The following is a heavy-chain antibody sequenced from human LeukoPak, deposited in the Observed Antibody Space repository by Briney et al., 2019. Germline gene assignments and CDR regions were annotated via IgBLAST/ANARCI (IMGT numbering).Heavy chain of an antibody. V-gene: IGHV1-18*01. Sequence: ASVKVSCKASGYTFTSYDINWVRQATGQGLEWMGWMNPNSGNTNYAQKLQGRVTMTTDTSTSTAYMELRSLRSDDTAVYYCARDYFFAYYDFWSGHMDVWGKGTTVTVSS. CDR1: GYTFTSYD. D-gene: IGHD3-3*01. CDR2: MNPNSGNT. CDR3: ARDYFFAYYDFWSGHMDV. J-gene: IGHJ6*03.